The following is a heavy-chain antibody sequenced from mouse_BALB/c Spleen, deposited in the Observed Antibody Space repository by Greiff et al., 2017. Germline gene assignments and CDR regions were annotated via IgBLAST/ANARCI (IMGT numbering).Heavy chain of an antibody. CDR1: GYTFTDYV. CDR3: ARGGSSYHYYAMDY. V-gene: IGHV1-77*01. D-gene: IGHD1-1*01. CDR2: IYPGSGST. J-gene: IGHJ4*01. Sequence: QVQLKESGPELVKPGASVKMSCKASGYTFTDYVISWVKQRTGQGLEWIGEIYPGSGSTYYNEKFKGKATLTADKSSNTAYVQLSSLTSEDSAVYFCARGGSSYHYYAMDYWGQGTSVTVSS.